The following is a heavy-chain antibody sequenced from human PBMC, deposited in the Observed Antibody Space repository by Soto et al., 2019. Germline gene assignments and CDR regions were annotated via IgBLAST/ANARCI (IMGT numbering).Heavy chain of an antibody. CDR3: ARDLGGYYWYGPDS. V-gene: IGHV1-2*02. D-gene: IGHD5-12*01. CDR1: GYTFTDSF. J-gene: IGHJ5*01. CDR2: TNPNSGAT. Sequence: QVHLVQSGAEVKKPGASVKVSCKTSGYTFTDSFMHWFRQAPGQGLEWMGWTNPNSGATDYAQKFQGRVTMTRDTSISTAYIELSRLKADDTAVYYCARDLGGYYWYGPDSWGQGTLVTGSS.